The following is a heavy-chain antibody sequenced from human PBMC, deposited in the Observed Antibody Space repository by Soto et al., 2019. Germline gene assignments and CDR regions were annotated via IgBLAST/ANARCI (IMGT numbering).Heavy chain of an antibody. Sequence: GASVKVSCKASGYTFTSYGISWVRQAPGQGLEWMGWISAYNGNTNYAQKLQGRVTMTTDTSTSTAYMELRSLRSDDTVVYYCARDRYYDSSGDEPPFDYWGQGTRVTVSS. D-gene: IGHD3-22*01. CDR2: ISAYNGNT. CDR3: ARDRYYDSSGDEPPFDY. CDR1: GYTFTSYG. V-gene: IGHV1-18*01. J-gene: IGHJ4*02.